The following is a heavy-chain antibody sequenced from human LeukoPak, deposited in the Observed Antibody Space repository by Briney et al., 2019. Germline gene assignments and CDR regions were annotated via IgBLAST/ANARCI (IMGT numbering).Heavy chain of an antibody. J-gene: IGHJ4*02. CDR3: ARGAITISNAQPFDY. D-gene: IGHD3-3*01. V-gene: IGHV1-2*02. CDR1: GCTFTCYY. Sequence: GASVKVSCKASGCTFTCYYMHWVGQAPGQGLEWMGWINPNSGGTNYAQKFQGRVTMTRDTSISTAYMELSRLRSDDTAVYYCARGAITISNAQPFDYWGQGTLVTVSS. CDR2: INPNSGGT.